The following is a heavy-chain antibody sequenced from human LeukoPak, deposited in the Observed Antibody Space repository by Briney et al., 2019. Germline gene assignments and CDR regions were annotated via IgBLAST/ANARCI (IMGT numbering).Heavy chain of an antibody. J-gene: IGHJ4*02. V-gene: IGHV4-39*01. D-gene: IGHD6-13*01. Sequence: SETLSLTCTVSGGSISSSSYYWGWIRQPPGKGLEWIGSVYYSGSTYYNPSLKSRVTISVDTSKNQFSLKLSSVTAADTAVYYCARQGQQLVRDYWGQGTLVTVSS. CDR1: GGSISSSSYY. CDR3: ARQGQQLVRDY. CDR2: VYYSGST.